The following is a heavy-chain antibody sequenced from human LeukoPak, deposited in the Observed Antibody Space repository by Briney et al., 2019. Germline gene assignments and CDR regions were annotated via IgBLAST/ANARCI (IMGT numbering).Heavy chain of an antibody. V-gene: IGHV1-2*02. CDR3: ARVYYGSGSYYV. D-gene: IGHD3-10*01. CDR1: GYTFTGYY. J-gene: IGHJ6*04. Sequence: ASVKVSCKASGYTFTGYYMHWVRQAPGQGFEWMGWINPNSGGTNYAQKFQGRVTMTRDTSISTAYMELSRLRSDDTAVYYCARVYYGSGSYYVWGKGTTVTISS. CDR2: INPNSGGT.